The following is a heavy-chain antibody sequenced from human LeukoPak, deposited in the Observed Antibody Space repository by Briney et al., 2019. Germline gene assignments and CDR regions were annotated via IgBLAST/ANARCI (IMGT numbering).Heavy chain of an antibody. V-gene: IGHV1-8*01. D-gene: IGHD4-23*01. Sequence: GDSVKVSCTASGYTFTSYDINWVRQATGQGLEWMGWMNPNSGNTGYAQKFQGRVTMTRNTSISTAYMELSSLRSEDTAVYYCARIVTTGVRDYWGQGTMVPVSS. J-gene: IGHJ4*02. CDR2: MNPNSGNT. CDR3: ARIVTTGVRDY. CDR1: GYTFTSYD.